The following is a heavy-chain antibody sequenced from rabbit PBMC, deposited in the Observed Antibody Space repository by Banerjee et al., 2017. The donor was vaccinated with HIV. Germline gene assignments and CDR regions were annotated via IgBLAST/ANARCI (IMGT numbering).Heavy chain of an antibody. Sequence: QEQLVESGGGLVQPEGSLTLTCKASGFTISSSYWICWVRQAPGKGPEWIACIYSGSSGSTYYASWAKGRFTISKTSSTTVTLQMTSLTDADTATYFCARDLGGVAGWNFYLWGPGTLVTVS. D-gene: IGHD4-2*01. V-gene: IGHV1S45*01. CDR2: IYSGSSGST. J-gene: IGHJ4*01. CDR1: GFTISSSYW. CDR3: ARDLGGVAGWNFYL.